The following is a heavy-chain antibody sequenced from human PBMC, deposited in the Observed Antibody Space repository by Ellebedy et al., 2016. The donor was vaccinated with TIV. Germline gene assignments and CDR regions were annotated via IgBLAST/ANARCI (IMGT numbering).Heavy chain of an antibody. J-gene: IGHJ4*02. CDR1: GFTFSDHW. CDR3: ARIHRLIAGTEYFDY. CDR2: IKQDGSQK. D-gene: IGHD6-13*01. V-gene: IGHV3-7*01. Sequence: GGSLRLXXAASGFTFSDHWMSWVRQVPGKGLEWVANIKQDGSQKYYVDSVKGRFTISGDNAKNSLYLQMTSLRTEDTAVYYCARIHRLIAGTEYFDYWGQGTLVTVSS.